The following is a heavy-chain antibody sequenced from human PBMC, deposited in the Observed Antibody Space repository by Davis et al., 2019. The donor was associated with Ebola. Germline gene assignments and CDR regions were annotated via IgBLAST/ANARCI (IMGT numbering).Heavy chain of an antibody. V-gene: IGHV4-39*01. CDR3: ARNTSGFGYFDH. D-gene: IGHD6-19*01. CDR1: GGSISNPYNY. J-gene: IGHJ4*02. Sequence: PSETLSLTCTVSGGSISNPYNYWSWIRQPPGKRPEWIATIYYSGSTYYNPSFKSRLNISVDTSTNQFSLKLTSVSAADTAVYYCARNTSGFGYFDHWGQGTLVIVSA. CDR2: IYYSGST.